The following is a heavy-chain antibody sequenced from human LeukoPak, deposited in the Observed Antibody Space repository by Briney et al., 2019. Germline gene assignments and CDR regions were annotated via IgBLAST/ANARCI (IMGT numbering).Heavy chain of an antibody. Sequence: SETLSLTCTVSGGSISPFQWSWIRQSAGKRLEWIGLIRNTGSADYNPSLKSRVTLSIDTSTSQISLRLTSVAAADTAVYYCATGSYSGGFDKWGQGTLVIVSS. CDR2: IRNTGSA. CDR1: GGSISPFQ. J-gene: IGHJ4*02. CDR3: ATGSYSGGFDK. V-gene: IGHV4-4*07. D-gene: IGHD2-8*02.